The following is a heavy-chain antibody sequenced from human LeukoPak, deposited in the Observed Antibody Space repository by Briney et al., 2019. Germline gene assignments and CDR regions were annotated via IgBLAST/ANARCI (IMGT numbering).Heavy chain of an antibody. J-gene: IGHJ6*03. V-gene: IGHV3-21*01. CDR3: ARGAGDPYYMDV. CDR1: AFTFSSYT. D-gene: IGHD4-17*01. Sequence: KPGGSLRLSCVASAFTFSSYTMNWVRQAPGKGLEWVSSFSTSSRYIYYADSVKGRFTISRDNAKNSLYLQMNSLRADDTAVYFCARGAGDPYYMDVWGKGATVTVSS. CDR2: FSTSSRYI.